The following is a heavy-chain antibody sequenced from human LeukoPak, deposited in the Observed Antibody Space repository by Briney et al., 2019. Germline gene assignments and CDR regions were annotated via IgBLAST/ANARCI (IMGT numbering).Heavy chain of an antibody. D-gene: IGHD6-6*01. CDR2: ISGPSI. Sequence: GGSLRLSCAASGFTLSAYEMIWVRQAPGKGLEWISCISGPSIYYTDSVKGRFTVSRDNAKNSLYLQMNSLRAEDTAVYYCASGYSSSSLIPFDYWGQGTLVTVSS. J-gene: IGHJ4*02. CDR1: GFTLSAYE. CDR3: ASGYSSSSLIPFDY. V-gene: IGHV3-48*03.